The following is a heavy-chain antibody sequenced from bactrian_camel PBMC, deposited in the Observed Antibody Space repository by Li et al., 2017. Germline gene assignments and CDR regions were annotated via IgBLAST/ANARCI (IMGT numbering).Heavy chain of an antibody. CDR3: VLLRHESRAN. V-gene: IGHV3S53*01. CDR2: MNAFGLK. D-gene: IGHD3*01. CDR1: EYTFGSRC. Sequence: HVQLVESGGGSVQTGGSLRLSCAASEYTFGSRCMGWFRQAPGKEREKIAFMNAFGLKTYTDSVKGRFTISKDDSANILHLQMNDLNAEDTATYCCVLLRHESRANPGPGDPGHRL. J-gene: IGHJ4*01.